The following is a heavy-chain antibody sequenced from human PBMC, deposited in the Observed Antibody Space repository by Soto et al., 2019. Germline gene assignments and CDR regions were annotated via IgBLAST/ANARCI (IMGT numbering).Heavy chain of an antibody. V-gene: IGHV3-21*01. D-gene: IGHD1-26*01. CDR1: VFTFSTYT. J-gene: IGHJ4*02. CDR3: VREDGKVGTNSAFDY. CDR2: INGRGNYI. Sequence: PGGSLRLSCASSVFTFSTYTMNWVHQAPGKGLEWVSSINGRGNYIYYAESVKGRFTISRDNAKNSLYLQMDRLRAEDTALYYCVREDGKVGTNSAFDYWGLGALVTV.